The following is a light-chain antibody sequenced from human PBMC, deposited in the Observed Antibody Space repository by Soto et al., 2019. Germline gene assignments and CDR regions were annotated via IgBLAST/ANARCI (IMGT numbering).Light chain of an antibody. J-gene: IGLJ3*02. CDR3: SSYTTVNTVVV. Sequence: LTQPASVSGSPGQSITFSCTGTTDDIGAYNYVSWYQHHPGKAPKLLIYDVTDRPSGVSDRFSGSKSGTTASLTISGLQAEDEADYFCSSYTTVNTVVVFGGGTKLTVL. CDR2: DVT. CDR1: TDDIGAYNY. V-gene: IGLV2-14*03.